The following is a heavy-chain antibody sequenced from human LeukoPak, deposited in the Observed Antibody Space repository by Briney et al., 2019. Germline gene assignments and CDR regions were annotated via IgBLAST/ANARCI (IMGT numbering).Heavy chain of an antibody. V-gene: IGHV3-23*01. CDR2: ISGSGGST. Sequence: GGSLGLSCAASGFPFSSYGMSWVRQAPGEGLEWVSAISGSGGSTYYADSVKGRFTISRDNSKNTLYLQMNSLRAEDTAVYYCAKAKGYSSSWPFDYWGQGTLVTVSS. J-gene: IGHJ4*02. CDR1: GFPFSSYG. D-gene: IGHD6-13*01. CDR3: AKAKGYSSSWPFDY.